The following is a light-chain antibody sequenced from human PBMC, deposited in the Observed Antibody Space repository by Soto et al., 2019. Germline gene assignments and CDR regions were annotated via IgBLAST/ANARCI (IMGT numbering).Light chain of an antibody. CDR3: SSHIMRSTPRV. V-gene: IGLV2-14*01. Sequence: QSALAQPASVSGSPGQSITISCTGTSSDVGASNFVSWFQQHPGQAPKLIISEVDNRPSGVSNRFSGSKSGNTASLTISGLLAEDEADYYCSSHIMRSTPRVFGTGTKVTVX. CDR1: SSDVGASNF. CDR2: EVD. J-gene: IGLJ1*01.